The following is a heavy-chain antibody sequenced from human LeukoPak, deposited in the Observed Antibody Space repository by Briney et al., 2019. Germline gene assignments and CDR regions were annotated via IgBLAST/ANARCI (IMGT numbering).Heavy chain of an antibody. CDR3: ARDIDHYYDSSGYWDGDY. CDR1: GGTFSSYA. CDR2: IIPIFGTA. J-gene: IGHJ4*02. Sequence: SVKVSCKASGGTFSSYAISWVRQAPGQGLEWMGGIIPIFGTANYAQKFQGRVTITTDESTSTAYMELSSLRSEDTAVYYCARDIDHYYDSSGYWDGDYWGQGTLVTVSS. V-gene: IGHV1-69*05. D-gene: IGHD3-22*01.